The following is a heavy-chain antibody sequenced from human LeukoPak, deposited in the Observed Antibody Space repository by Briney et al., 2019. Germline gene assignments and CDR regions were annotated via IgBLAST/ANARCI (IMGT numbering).Heavy chain of an antibody. CDR2: IYTSGST. V-gene: IGHV4-61*02. Sequence: SETLSLTCTVSGGSISSGSYYWSWIRQPAGKGLEWIGRIYTSGSTNYNPSLKSRVTISVDTSKNQFSLKLSSVTAADTAVYYCARAGTTMVRGVITGMDVWGQGTTVTVSS. J-gene: IGHJ6*02. CDR3: ARAGTTMVRGVITGMDV. CDR1: GGSISSGSYY. D-gene: IGHD3-10*01.